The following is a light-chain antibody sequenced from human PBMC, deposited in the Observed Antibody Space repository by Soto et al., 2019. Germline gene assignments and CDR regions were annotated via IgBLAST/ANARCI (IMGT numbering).Light chain of an antibody. CDR2: AVS. CDR3: SSYAGSNNSL. CDR1: SSDVGGYNY. J-gene: IGLJ2*01. Sequence: QSALTQPPSASGSPGQSFTISCTGTSSDVGGYNYVSWYQQHPGKAPKLMIYAVSKRPSGVPDRFSGSKSGNTASLTVSGLQAEDEADYYCSSYAGSNNSLFGGGTKLTVL. V-gene: IGLV2-8*01.